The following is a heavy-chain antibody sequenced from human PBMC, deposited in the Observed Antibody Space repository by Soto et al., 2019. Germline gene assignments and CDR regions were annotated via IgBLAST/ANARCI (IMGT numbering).Heavy chain of an antibody. Sequence: SVKVSCKASGGTFNNYPITWVRQAPGQGLEWMGGSIPIFGTANYAQKFQGRVTISVDESTSTAYMELSSLRSEDTAVYYCARGRGYSGDDHYYYFDMDVWGQGTTVTVS. D-gene: IGHD5-12*01. V-gene: IGHV1-69*13. CDR2: SIPIFGTA. J-gene: IGHJ6*02. CDR3: ARGRGYSGDDHYYYFDMDV. CDR1: GGTFNNYP.